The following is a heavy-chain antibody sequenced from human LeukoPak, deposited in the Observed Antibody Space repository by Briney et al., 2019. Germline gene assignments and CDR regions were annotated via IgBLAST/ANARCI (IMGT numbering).Heavy chain of an antibody. J-gene: IGHJ4*02. CDR1: GFTVSSNY. D-gene: IGHD3-16*02. CDR3: AKDPLIYDYVWGSYRYEGYFDY. CDR2: IRGSGENT. Sequence: GGSLRLSCAASGFTVSSNYMSWVRQAPGKGLEWVSGIRGSGENTYYADSVKGRFTISRDNSKNTLYLQMNSQRAEDTAVYYCAKDPLIYDYVWGSYRYEGYFDYWGQGTLVTVSS. V-gene: IGHV3-23*01.